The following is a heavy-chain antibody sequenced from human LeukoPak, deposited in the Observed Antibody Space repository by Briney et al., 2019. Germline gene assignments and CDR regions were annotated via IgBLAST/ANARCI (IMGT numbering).Heavy chain of an antibody. CDR3: ARAGTTVVTPSHAFDI. CDR1: GGSIRSYY. Sequence: SETLSLTCTVSGGSIRSYYWSWIRQPPGKGLEWIGYIYYSGSTNYNPSLKNRVTISVDTSKNQFSLKLSSVTAADTAVYYCARAGTTVVTPSHAFDIWGQGTMVTVSS. D-gene: IGHD4-23*01. CDR2: IYYSGST. J-gene: IGHJ3*02. V-gene: IGHV4-59*01.